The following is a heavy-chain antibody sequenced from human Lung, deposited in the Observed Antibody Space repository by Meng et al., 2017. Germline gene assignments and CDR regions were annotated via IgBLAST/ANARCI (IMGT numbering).Heavy chain of an antibody. V-gene: IGHV4-34*01. D-gene: IGHD4-11*01. CDR2: INHSGST. CDR3: ARGPTTMAHDFDY. J-gene: IGHJ4*02. CDR1: GGSFSDYY. Sequence: QVQLQQWGAGLLKPSETLSLTCVVSGGSFSDYYWSVIRQPPGKGLEWIGEINHSGSTNYNPSLESRATISVDTSQNNLSLKLSSVTAADSAVYYCARGPTTMAHDFDYWGQGTLVTVSS.